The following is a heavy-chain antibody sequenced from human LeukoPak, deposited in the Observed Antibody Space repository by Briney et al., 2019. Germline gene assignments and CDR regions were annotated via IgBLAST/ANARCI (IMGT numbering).Heavy chain of an antibody. CDR2: IRYDGSYK. CDR3: AKDKFSPFDY. Sequence: SGGSLRLSCAASGFTFSSYSMNWVRQAPGKGLEWVAFIRYDGSYKYYADSVKGRFTISRDNSKNTLYLQMNSLRAEDTAVYYCAKDKFSPFDYWGQGTLVTVSS. CDR1: GFTFSSYS. J-gene: IGHJ4*02. V-gene: IGHV3-30*02.